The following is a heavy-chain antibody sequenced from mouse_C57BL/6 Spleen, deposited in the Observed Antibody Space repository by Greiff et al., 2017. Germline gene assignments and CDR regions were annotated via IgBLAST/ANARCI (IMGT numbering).Heavy chain of an antibody. CDR2: IWTGGGT. D-gene: IGHD2-5*01. CDR3: ARKETYYSNLGPYAMDY. J-gene: IGHJ4*01. V-gene: IGHV2-9-1*01. Sequence: VQLQQSGPGLVAPSQSLSITCTVSGFSLTSYAISWVRQPPGKGLEWLGVIWTGGGTNYNSALKSRMSISKDNSKSQVFLKMNSLQTDDTARYYCARKETYYSNLGPYAMDYWGQGTSVTVSS. CDR1: GFSLTSYA.